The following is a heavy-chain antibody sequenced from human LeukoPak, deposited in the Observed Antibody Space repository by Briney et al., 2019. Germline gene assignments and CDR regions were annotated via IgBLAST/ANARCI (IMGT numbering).Heavy chain of an antibody. CDR3: AKGWRYCSSTSCLNWFDP. J-gene: IGHJ5*02. D-gene: IGHD2-2*01. V-gene: IGHV3-7*03. Sequence: GGSLRLSCAASGFTFSSYWMSWVRQAPGKGLECVANIEQGGSEKNYVDSVRGRFTISRDNAKNSLYLQMNSLRTEDTALYYCAKGWRYCSSTSCLNWFDPWGQGTLVTVSS. CDR2: IEQGGSEK. CDR1: GFTFSSYW.